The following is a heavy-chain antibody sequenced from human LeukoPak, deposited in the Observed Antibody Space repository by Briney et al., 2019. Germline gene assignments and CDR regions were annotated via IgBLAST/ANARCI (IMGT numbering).Heavy chain of an antibody. CDR1: GFTFSSYW. J-gene: IGHJ4*02. V-gene: IGHV3-7*01. D-gene: IGHD3-3*01. CDR3: AREVPYYDFWSGYSGGALDY. Sequence: GGSLRLSCAASGFTFSSYWMSWVRQAPGKGLEWVANIKQDGSEKYYVDSVKGRFTISRDNAKNSLYLQMNSLRAEDTAVYYCAREVPYYDFWSGYSGGALDYWGQGTLVTVS. CDR2: IKQDGSEK.